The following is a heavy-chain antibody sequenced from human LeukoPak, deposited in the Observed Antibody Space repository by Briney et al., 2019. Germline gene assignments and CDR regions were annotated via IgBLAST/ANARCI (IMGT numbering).Heavy chain of an antibody. CDR2: MNPNSGNT. Sequence: GASVKVSCKAARYTFTSYDINWVRQATGQGLEWMGWMNPNSGNTGYAQKFQGRVTMTRNTSISTAYMELSSLRSEDTAVYYCARGAPMYYYDSSGYSFDYWGQGTLVTVSS. V-gene: IGHV1-8*01. J-gene: IGHJ4*02. CDR3: ARGAPMYYYDSSGYSFDY. CDR1: RYTFTSYD. D-gene: IGHD3-22*01.